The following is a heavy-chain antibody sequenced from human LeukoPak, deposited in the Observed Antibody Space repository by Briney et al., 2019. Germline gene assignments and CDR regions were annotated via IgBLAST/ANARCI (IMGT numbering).Heavy chain of an antibody. Sequence: GGSLRLSCAASGFTFSSYSMNWVRQAPGKGLEWVSYISSSSSTIYYADSVKGRFTISRDNAKNSLYLRMNSLRAEDTAVYYCASLKRYYYDSSGPILWGQGTLVTVSS. CDR2: ISSSSSTI. J-gene: IGHJ4*02. CDR1: GFTFSSYS. D-gene: IGHD3-22*01. V-gene: IGHV3-48*01. CDR3: ASLKRYYYDSSGPIL.